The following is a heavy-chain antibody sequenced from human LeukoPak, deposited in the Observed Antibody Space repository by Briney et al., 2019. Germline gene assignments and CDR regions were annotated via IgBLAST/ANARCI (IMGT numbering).Heavy chain of an antibody. CDR2: IIPIFGTA. CDR3: AIPLNYYDSSGYPPGY. D-gene: IGHD3-22*01. Sequence: SVKVSCKASGGTFSSYAISWVRQAPGQGLEWMGGIIPIFGTANYAQKFQGRVTITADESTSTAYMEPSSLRSEDTAVYYCAIPLNYYDSSGYPPGYWGQGTLVTVSS. CDR1: GGTFSSYA. J-gene: IGHJ4*02. V-gene: IGHV1-69*13.